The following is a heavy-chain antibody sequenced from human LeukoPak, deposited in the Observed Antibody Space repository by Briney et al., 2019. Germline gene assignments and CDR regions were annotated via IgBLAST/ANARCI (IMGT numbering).Heavy chain of an antibody. CDR1: GFTFSSYA. D-gene: IGHD4-11*01. V-gene: IGHV3-30-3*01. J-gene: IGHJ4*02. CDR2: ISYDGSNK. CDR3: ATRGGISSQQLISPGGTFYFDF. Sequence: GRSLRLSCAASGFTFSSYAMHWVRQAPGKGLEWVAVISYDGSNKYYADSVKGRFTISRDNSKNTLYLQMNSLRAEDTAVYYCATRGGISSQQLISPGGTFYFDFWGQGTLVTVSS.